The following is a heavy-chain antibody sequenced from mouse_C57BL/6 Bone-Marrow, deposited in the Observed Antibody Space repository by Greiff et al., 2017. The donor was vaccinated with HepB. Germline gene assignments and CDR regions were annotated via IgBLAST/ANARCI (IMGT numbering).Heavy chain of an antibody. Sequence: DVKLVESGGGLVQPGGSLKLSCAASGFTFSDYGMAWVRQAPRKGPEWVAFISNLAYSIYYADTVTGRFTISRENAKNTLYLEMSSLRSEDTAMYYCARPNWDMTWFAYWGQGTLVTVSA. J-gene: IGHJ3*01. V-gene: IGHV5-15*01. CDR1: GFTFSDYG. CDR3: ARPNWDMTWFAY. D-gene: IGHD4-1*01. CDR2: ISNLAYSI.